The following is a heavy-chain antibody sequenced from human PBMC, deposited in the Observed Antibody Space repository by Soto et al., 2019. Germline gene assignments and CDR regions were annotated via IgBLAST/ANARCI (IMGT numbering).Heavy chain of an antibody. Sequence: PGGSLRLSCAASGFTFSSYAMHWVRQAPGKGLEWVAVISYDGSNKYYADSVKGRFTISRDNSKNTLYLQMNSLRAEDTAVYYCARAQYYYDSSGLADFWGQGTLVXVSS. CDR3: ARAQYYYDSSGLADF. CDR2: ISYDGSNK. V-gene: IGHV3-30-3*01. CDR1: GFTFSSYA. J-gene: IGHJ4*02. D-gene: IGHD3-22*01.